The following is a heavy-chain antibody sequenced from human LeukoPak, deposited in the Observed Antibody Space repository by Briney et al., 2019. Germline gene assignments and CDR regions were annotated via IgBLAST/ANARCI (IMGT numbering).Heavy chain of an antibody. CDR2: IYTSGST. Sequence: PSQTLSLTCTVSGGSISSGSYYWRWIRQPAGKGLEWIGRIYTSGSTNYNPSLKSRVTISVDTSKNQFSLKLSSVTAADTAVYYCARGLRQLVRSWHYWGQGTLVTVSS. CDR1: GGSISSGSYY. V-gene: IGHV4-61*02. CDR3: ARGLRQLVRSWHY. J-gene: IGHJ4*02. D-gene: IGHD6-6*01.